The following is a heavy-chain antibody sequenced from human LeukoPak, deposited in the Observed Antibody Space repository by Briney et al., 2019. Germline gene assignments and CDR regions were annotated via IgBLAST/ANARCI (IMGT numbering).Heavy chain of an antibody. CDR1: GFTFSSYG. Sequence: GSLRLSCAASGFTFSSYGMHWVRQAPGKGLEGVAFIRYDGSNKYYADSVKGRFTISRDNSKNTLYLQMNSLRAEDTAVYYCAKDLGYCSSTSCQRAVDYWGQGTLVTVSS. CDR2: IRYDGSNK. J-gene: IGHJ4*02. D-gene: IGHD2-2*01. V-gene: IGHV3-30*02. CDR3: AKDLGYCSSTSCQRAVDY.